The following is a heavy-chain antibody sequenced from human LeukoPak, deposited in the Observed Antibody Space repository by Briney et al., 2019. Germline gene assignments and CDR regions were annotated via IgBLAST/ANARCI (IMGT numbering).Heavy chain of an antibody. CDR1: GGSMSSYY. D-gene: IGHD1-26*01. CDR2: IYYSGST. J-gene: IGHJ3*02. V-gene: IGHV4-59*12. Sequence: PSETLSLTCTVSGGSMSSYYWSWIRQSPGKGLEWIGNIYYSGSTFYNPSLKSRVTISVDTSKKQFSLRLSSVTAADTAVYYCAREGAVVGGLGGNDAFDIWGHGTMVTVSS. CDR3: AREGAVVGGLGGNDAFDI.